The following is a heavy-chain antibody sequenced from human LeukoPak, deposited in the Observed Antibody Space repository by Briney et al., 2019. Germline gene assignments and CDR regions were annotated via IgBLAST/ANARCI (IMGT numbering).Heavy chain of an antibody. CDR3: AREAGDDAFDI. D-gene: IGHD7-27*01. V-gene: IGHV4-59*01. CDR2: IYYSGST. J-gene: IGHJ3*02. Sequence: SETLSLTCTVSGGSISSYYWSWIRQPPGKGLEWIGYIYYSGSTNYNPSLKSRVTISVDTSKNQFSLKLSSVTAADTAVYYCAREAGDDAFDIWGQGTMVTVSS. CDR1: GGSISSYY.